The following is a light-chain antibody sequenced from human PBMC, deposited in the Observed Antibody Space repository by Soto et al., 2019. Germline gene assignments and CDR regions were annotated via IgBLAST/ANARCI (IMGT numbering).Light chain of an antibody. CDR1: QSVSSNY. Sequence: EIVLMQSPGTLSLSPGERATLSCRASQSVSSNYLAWYQQKPGQAPSLLIYGASSRATGIPDRFSGSGSGTDFTLTISRLEPEDFAVYYCQQYGSSPLTFGGGTKVEVK. J-gene: IGKJ4*01. CDR2: GAS. CDR3: QQYGSSPLT. V-gene: IGKV3-20*01.